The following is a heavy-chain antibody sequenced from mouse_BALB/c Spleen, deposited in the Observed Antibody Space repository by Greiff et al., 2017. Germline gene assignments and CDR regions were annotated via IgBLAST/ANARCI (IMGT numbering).Heavy chain of an antibody. Sequence: EVQVVESGGGLVKPGGSLKLSCAASGFTFSSYTMSWVRQTPEKRLEWVATISSGGSYTYYPDSVKGRFTISRDNAKNTLYLQMSSLKSEDTAMYYCTRTTMITYFDYWGQGTTLTVSS. V-gene: IGHV5-6-4*01. J-gene: IGHJ2*01. CDR1: GFTFSSYT. D-gene: IGHD2-4*01. CDR2: ISSGGSYT. CDR3: TRTTMITYFDY.